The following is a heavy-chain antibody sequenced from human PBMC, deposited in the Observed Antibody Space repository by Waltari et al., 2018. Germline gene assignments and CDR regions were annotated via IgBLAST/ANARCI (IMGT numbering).Heavy chain of an antibody. CDR2: ISSSSTI. J-gene: IGHJ6*02. Sequence: EVQLVESGGGLVQPGGSLRLSCAASGFTFSSYSMNWVRQAPGKGLEWVSVISSSSTIYYADSVKGRFTISRDNAKNSLYLQMNSLRAEDTAVYYCARDGGDYYGMDVWGQGTTVIVSS. CDR1: GFTFSSYS. CDR3: ARDGGDYYGMDV. V-gene: IGHV3-48*01. D-gene: IGHD4-17*01.